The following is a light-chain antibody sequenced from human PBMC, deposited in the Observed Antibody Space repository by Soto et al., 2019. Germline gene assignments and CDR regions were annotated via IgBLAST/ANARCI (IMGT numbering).Light chain of an antibody. J-gene: IGKJ1*01. CDR2: RVS. V-gene: IGKV2-30*02. CDR3: MQGTHWPPWT. Sequence: DVVMTQSPLSLPVTLGQPASISCRSSQSLLHSDGNTYLNWFQQRPGQSPRRLIYRVSNRDSGVPDRFSGSGSGTDFTLKISRVEAEDVGVYYGMQGTHWPPWTFGQGTKVEIK. CDR1: QSLLHSDGNTY.